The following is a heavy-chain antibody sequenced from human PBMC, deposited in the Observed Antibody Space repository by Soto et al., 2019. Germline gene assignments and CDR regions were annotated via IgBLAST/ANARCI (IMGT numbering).Heavy chain of an antibody. J-gene: IGHJ4*02. V-gene: IGHV3-21*04. Sequence: PGGSLRLSCAASGFTFSSYSMHWVRKAPGKGLEWVSSISSSSSYIYYADSVKGRFTISRDNAKNSLYLQMNSLRAEDTAVYYFSKNPEYYYEGTGYDFEFLGQGTLVTGSS. CDR1: GFTFSSYS. CDR3: SKNPEYYYEGTGYDFEF. CDR2: ISSSSSYI. D-gene: IGHD3-22*01.